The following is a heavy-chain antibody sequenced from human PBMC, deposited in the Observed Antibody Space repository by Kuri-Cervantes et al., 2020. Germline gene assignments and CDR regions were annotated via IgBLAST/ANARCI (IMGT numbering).Heavy chain of an antibody. CDR3: STDPTYYFDY. CDR2: IKSKTDGGTA. J-gene: IGHJ4*02. CDR1: GFTFKNHA. Sequence: LSLTCAASGFTFKNHAMSWVRQAPGKGLEWVGRIKSKTDGGTADYAAPVKGRFTISRDDSKNTLYLQMNSLKTEDTAVYYCSTDPTYYFDYWDQGTLVTVSS. V-gene: IGHV3-15*01.